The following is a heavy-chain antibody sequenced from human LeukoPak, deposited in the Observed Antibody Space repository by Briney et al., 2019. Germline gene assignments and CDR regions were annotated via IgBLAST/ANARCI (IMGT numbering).Heavy chain of an antibody. V-gene: IGHV1-69*05. CDR3: ARGVGRHSMDV. J-gene: IGHJ6*03. CDR2: IIPIFGTA. Sequence: VASVKVSCKASGGTFSSYAISWVRQAPGQGLEWMGGIIPIFGTANYAQKFQGRVTITTDESTSTAYMELSSLRTEDTAVYYCARGVGRHSMDVWGKGTTVTVSS. CDR1: GGTFSSYA.